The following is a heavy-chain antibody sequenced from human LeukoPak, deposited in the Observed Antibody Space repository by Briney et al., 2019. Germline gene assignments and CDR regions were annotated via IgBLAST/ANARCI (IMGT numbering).Heavy chain of an antibody. CDR2: INHSGST. Sequence: ETLSLTCAVYGGSFSGYYWSWIRQPPGKGLEWIGEINHSGSTNYNPSLKSRVTISVDTSKNQFSLKLSSVTAADTAVYYCARGYYGAVDYWGQGTLVTVSS. D-gene: IGHD4-17*01. V-gene: IGHV4-34*01. J-gene: IGHJ4*02. CDR3: ARGYYGAVDY. CDR1: GGSFSGYY.